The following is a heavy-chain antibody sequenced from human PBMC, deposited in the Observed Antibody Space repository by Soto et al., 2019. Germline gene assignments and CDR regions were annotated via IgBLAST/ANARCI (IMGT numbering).Heavy chain of an antibody. V-gene: IGHV1-69*01. CDR1: GGTFSSYA. CDR3: AIGEGDYAVTPKNGMDV. Sequence: QVQLVQSGAEVKKPGSSVKVSCKASGGTFSSYAISWVRQAPGQGLEWMGGIIPIFGTANYAQKFQGRVTITADESTSTAYMELSSLRADDTAVYYVAIGEGDYAVTPKNGMDVCGQGTTVTASS. CDR2: IIPIFGTA. D-gene: IGHD4-17*01. J-gene: IGHJ6*02.